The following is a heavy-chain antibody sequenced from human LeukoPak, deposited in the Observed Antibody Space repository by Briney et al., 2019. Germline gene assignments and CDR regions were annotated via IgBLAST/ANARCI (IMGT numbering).Heavy chain of an antibody. CDR2: IYHSGST. Sequence: SETLSLTCTVSGGSISSYYWSWIRQPPGKGLEWIGYIYHSGSTYYNPSLKSRVTISVDRSKNQFSLKLSSVTAADTAVYYCARNIRAHSGSYSGFFSSWFDPWGQGTLVTVSS. D-gene: IGHD1-26*01. CDR3: ARNIRAHSGSYSGFFSSWFDP. V-gene: IGHV4-59*12. CDR1: GGSISSYY. J-gene: IGHJ5*02.